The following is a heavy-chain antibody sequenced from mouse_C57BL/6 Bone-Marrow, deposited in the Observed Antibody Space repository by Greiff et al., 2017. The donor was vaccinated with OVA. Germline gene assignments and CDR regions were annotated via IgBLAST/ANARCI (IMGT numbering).Heavy chain of an antibody. D-gene: IGHD4-1*01. CDR1: GYTFTSYW. CDR3: ARKLGRGYFDY. V-gene: IGHV1-59*01. CDR2: IDPSDSYT. Sequence: VKLQQPGAELVRPGTSVKLSCKASGYTFTSYWMHWVKQRPGQGLEWIGVIDPSDSYTNYNQKFKGKATLTVDTSSSTAYMQLSSLTSEDSAVYYCARKLGRGYFDYWGQGTTLTVSS. J-gene: IGHJ2*01.